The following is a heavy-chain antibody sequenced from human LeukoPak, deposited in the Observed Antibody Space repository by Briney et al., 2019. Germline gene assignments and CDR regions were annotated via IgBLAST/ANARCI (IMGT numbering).Heavy chain of an antibody. V-gene: IGHV4-59*01. CDR1: GASISTYY. CDR3: ARESTRGFDY. J-gene: IGHJ4*02. Sequence: SETLSLTCTVSGASISTYYWSWIRQPPGKGLEWIGYIYYSGTTNYNPSLKSRVTISLDTSENQFSLQLSSVTAADTAVYYCARESTRGFDYWGQGTLVTVSS. CDR2: IYYSGTT. D-gene: IGHD2/OR15-2a*01.